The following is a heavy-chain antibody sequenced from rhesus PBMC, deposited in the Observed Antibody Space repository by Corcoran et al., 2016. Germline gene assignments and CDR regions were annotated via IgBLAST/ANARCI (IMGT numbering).Heavy chain of an antibody. CDR1: GGSISSNY. V-gene: IGHV4-147*01. Sequence: QVQLQESGPGLVKPSETLSLTCAVSGGSISSNYWSWIRQPPGKGLEWIGRIYGSTGSPTHNPSRTSRVAISTDTSKTQFSLKLSSVTAADTAVDYCARGIAAAGPYYFDYWGQGVLVTVSS. J-gene: IGHJ4*01. CDR2: IYGSTGSP. D-gene: IGHD6-31*01. CDR3: ARGIAAAGPYYFDY.